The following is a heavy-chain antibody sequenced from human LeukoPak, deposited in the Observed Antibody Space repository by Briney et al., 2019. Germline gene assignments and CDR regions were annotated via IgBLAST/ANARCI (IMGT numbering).Heavy chain of an antibody. Sequence: SGTLSLTCVVSGGSISSSNWWSWVRQPPGKGLEWIGYIYYSGSTNYNPSLKSRVTISLDTSKNQFSLKLTSVTAADTAVYYCARDQGSSGYFDYWGQGTLVTVSS. CDR3: ARDQGSSGYFDY. D-gene: IGHD3-3*01. V-gene: IGHV4-4*02. CDR2: IYYSGST. J-gene: IGHJ4*02. CDR1: GGSISSSNW.